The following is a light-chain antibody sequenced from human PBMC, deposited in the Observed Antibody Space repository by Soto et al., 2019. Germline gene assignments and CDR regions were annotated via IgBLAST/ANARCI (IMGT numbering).Light chain of an antibody. CDR2: GAS. J-gene: IGKJ5*01. Sequence: DIVMTQSPVTLSVSPGERATLSCRASQSVYSNLAWYQQKPGQAPRLLISGASARATGIPARFTGSGSGTEFTLTISSLQSEDFAIYYCQQYNNWPPITFGQGTRLEIK. CDR1: QSVYSN. CDR3: QQYNNWPPIT. V-gene: IGKV3-15*01.